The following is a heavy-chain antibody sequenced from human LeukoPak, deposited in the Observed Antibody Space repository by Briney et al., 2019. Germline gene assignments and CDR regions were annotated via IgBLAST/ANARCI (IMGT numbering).Heavy chain of an antibody. CDR3: ARVLAAAGNNWFDP. Sequence: ETLSLTCAAYGGSFSGNYWSWIRQPPGKGLEWIGEINHSGSTNYNPSLKSRVTISVDTSKNQFSLKLTSVTAADTAVYYCARVLAAAGNNWFDPWGQGTLVTVSS. V-gene: IGHV4-34*01. CDR1: GGSFSGNY. D-gene: IGHD6-13*01. J-gene: IGHJ5*02. CDR2: INHSGST.